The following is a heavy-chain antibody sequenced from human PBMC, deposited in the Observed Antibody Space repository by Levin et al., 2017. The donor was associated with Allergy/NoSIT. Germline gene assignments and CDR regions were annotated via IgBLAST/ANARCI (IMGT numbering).Heavy chain of an antibody. D-gene: IGHD1/OR15-1a*01. CDR3: ARWNTNSYYYAMDV. CDR2: IYFSGST. V-gene: IGHV4-59*01. J-gene: IGHJ6*02. CDR1: GGSISSYY. Sequence: GSLRLSCTVSGGSISSYYLSWIRQPPGKGLEWIGHIYFSGSTKYNPSLKSRVTISADTSKNQFALNLSSVTAADTAVYYCARWNTNSYYYAMDVWGQGTTVTVSS.